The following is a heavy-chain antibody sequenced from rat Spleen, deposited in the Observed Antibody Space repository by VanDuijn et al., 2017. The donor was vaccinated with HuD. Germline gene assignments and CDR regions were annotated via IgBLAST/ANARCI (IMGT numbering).Heavy chain of an antibody. CDR2: IDYSGRT. Sequence: EVQLQESGPGLVKPSQSLSLTCSVTGYSITSNYWGWIRKFPGNKMEWMGYIDYSGRTSYNPSLKSRISITRDTSKNQFFLQLNSVTTEDTATYFCARFALQWFFDYWGQGVMVTVSS. D-gene: IGHD1-1*01. CDR3: ARFALQWFFDY. V-gene: IGHV3-1*01. J-gene: IGHJ2*01. CDR1: GYSITSNY.